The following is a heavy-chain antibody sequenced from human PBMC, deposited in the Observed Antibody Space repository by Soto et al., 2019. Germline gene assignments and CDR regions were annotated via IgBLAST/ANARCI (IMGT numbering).Heavy chain of an antibody. Sequence: QVQLVESGGGVVQPGRSLRLSCAASGFTFSSYGMHWVRQAPGKGLEWVAVILYDGSNKYYADSVKGRFTISRDNSKNTLYLQMNSLRAEDTDVYYCAKDGSRAAAGLYYYGMDVW. CDR2: ILYDGSNK. J-gene: IGHJ6*01. CDR3: AKDGSRAAAGLYYYGMDV. CDR1: GFTFSSYG. V-gene: IGHV3-30*18. D-gene: IGHD6-13*01.